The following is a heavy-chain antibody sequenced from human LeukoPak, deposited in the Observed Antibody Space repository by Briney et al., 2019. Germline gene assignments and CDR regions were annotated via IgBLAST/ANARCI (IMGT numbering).Heavy chain of an antibody. J-gene: IGHJ6*02. CDR3: ARGAILTGLFYYYGMDV. CDR2: INPNSGGT. CDR1: GYTFTGYY. Sequence: ASVTVSCKASGYTFTGYYMHWVRQAPGQGLEWMGWINPNSGGTNYTQKFQGRVTMTRDTSISTAYMELSRLRSDDTAVYYCARGAILTGLFYYYGMDVWGQGTTVTVSS. D-gene: IGHD3-9*01. V-gene: IGHV1-2*02.